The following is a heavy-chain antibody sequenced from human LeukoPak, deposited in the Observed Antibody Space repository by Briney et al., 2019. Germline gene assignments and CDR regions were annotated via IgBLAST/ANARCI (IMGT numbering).Heavy chain of an antibody. Sequence: ASVKVSCQASGYTFTSYAMNWVRQTPGQGLEWMGWINTNTGNPTYAQGFTGRFVFSLDTSVSTAYLQISSLKAEDTAVYYCARPTRVFGVVTSIDYWGQGTLVTVSS. V-gene: IGHV7-4-1*02. CDR1: GYTFTSYA. CDR3: ARPTRVFGVVTSIDY. CDR2: INTNTGNP. D-gene: IGHD3-3*01. J-gene: IGHJ4*02.